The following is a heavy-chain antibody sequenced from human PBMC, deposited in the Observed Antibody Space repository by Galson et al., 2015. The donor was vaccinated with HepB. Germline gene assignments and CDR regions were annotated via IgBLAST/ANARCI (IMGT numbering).Heavy chain of an antibody. D-gene: IGHD6-13*01. CDR2: IYSGGST. J-gene: IGHJ5*02. CDR3: ARGIAAAGTEWFDP. Sequence: SLRLSCAASGFTVSSNYMSWVRQAPGKGLEWVSVIYSGGSTYYADSVKGRFTISRDNSKNTLYLQMNSLRAEDTAVYYCARGIAAAGTEWFDPWGQGTLVTVSS. CDR1: GFTVSSNY. V-gene: IGHV3-66*02.